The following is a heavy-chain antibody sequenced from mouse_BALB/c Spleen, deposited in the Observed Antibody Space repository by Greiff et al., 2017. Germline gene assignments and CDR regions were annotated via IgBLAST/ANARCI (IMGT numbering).Heavy chain of an antibody. J-gene: IGHJ4*01. CDR2: IYPGDGDT. Sequence: QVQLQQSGAELVRPGSSVKISCKASGYAFSSYWMNWVKQRHGQGLEWIGQIYPGDGDTNYNGKFKGKATLTADKSSSTAYMQLSSLTSEDSAVYYCASGPYAMDYWGQGTSVTVSS. V-gene: IGHV1-80*01. CDR3: ASGPYAMDY. CDR1: GYAFSSYW.